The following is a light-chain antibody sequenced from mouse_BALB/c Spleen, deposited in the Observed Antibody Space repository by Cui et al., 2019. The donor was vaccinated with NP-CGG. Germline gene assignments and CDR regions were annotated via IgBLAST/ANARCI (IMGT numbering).Light chain of an antibody. CDR2: GTN. Sequence: HACVTRESTLTTSPGETVTLTCRSSTGAITTSNYANWVQEKPDHLFTGLIGGTNNRAPGVPARFSGSLIGDKAALTITGAQTEDEAIYFCALWYSNHWVFGGGTKLTVL. J-gene: IGLJ1*01. CDR3: ALWYSNHWV. V-gene: IGLV1*01. CDR1: TGAITTSNY.